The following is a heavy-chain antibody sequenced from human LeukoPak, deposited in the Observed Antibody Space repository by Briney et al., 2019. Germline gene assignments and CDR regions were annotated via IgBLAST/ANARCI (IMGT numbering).Heavy chain of an antibody. Sequence: SETLSLTCAVYGGSFSGYYWSWIRQPPGKGLEWIGRIHSSGSTNYNPSLKSRVTMSVDTSKNQFSLKLSSVTAADTAVYYCARDKYYYDSSGYLLADYWGQGTLVTVSS. V-gene: IGHV4-59*10. CDR1: GGSFSGYY. D-gene: IGHD3-22*01. J-gene: IGHJ4*02. CDR2: IHSSGST. CDR3: ARDKYYYDSSGYLLADY.